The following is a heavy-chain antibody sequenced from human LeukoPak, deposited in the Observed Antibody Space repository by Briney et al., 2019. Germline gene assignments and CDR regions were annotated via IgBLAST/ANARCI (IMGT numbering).Heavy chain of an antibody. CDR1: GFTFSSHG. J-gene: IGHJ4*02. V-gene: IGHV3-30*18. CDR2: ISYDGSNK. CDR3: AKDGGYSSSSVGFDY. Sequence: GGSLRLSCAASGFTFSSHGMHWVRQAPGKGLEWVAVISYDGSNKYYADSVKGRFTISRDNSKNTLYLQMNSLRAEDTAVYYCAKDGGYSSSSVGFDYWGQGTLVTVSS. D-gene: IGHD6-6*01.